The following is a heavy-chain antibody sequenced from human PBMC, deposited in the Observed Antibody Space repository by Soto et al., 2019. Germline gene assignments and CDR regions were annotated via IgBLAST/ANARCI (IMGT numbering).Heavy chain of an antibody. Sequence: SETLSLTSTVSGGSVRSGSYYWSWIRQPPGKGLECIGYIYYSGSTNYNPSLKSRVTISVDTSKNQFSLKLSSVTAADTAVYYCASIRAYSYGSIDYWGQGTLVTVSS. CDR2: IYYSGST. V-gene: IGHV4-61*01. J-gene: IGHJ4*02. D-gene: IGHD5-18*01. CDR1: GGSVRSGSYY. CDR3: ASIRAYSYGSIDY.